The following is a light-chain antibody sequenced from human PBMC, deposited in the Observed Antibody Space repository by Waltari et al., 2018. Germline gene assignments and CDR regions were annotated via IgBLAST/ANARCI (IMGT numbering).Light chain of an antibody. CDR3: NSYTSGRTWV. Sequence: QSALTQPASVSGSPGQSLIISCTGTSSDVGGNNHVSWFLHHPGKAPKLMIHDVNERPSGVSSRFSGSKSGNTASLTISGLQAEDEAIYYCNSYTSGRTWVFGGGTRLTVL. V-gene: IGLV2-14*03. CDR2: DVN. J-gene: IGLJ3*02. CDR1: SSDVGGNNH.